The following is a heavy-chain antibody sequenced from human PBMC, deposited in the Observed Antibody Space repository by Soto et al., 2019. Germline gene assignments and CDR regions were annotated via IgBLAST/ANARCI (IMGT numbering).Heavy chain of an antibody. J-gene: IGHJ6*02. V-gene: IGHV4-59*01. CDR1: GGSMSSYS. D-gene: IGHD5-18*01. CDR2: ISYSGST. Sequence: SETLSLTCTVSGGSMSSYSWSWFRQPPGKGLEWIGYISYSGSTNYNPSLKSRVTILVDTSKNQFSLKLSSVTAADTAVYYCARVNYGYPYYYAIDVWGQGTTVTV. CDR3: ARVNYGYPYYYAIDV.